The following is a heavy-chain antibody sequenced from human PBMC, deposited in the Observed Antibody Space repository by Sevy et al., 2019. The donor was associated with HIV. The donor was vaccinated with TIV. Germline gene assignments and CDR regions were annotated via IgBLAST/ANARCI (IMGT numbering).Heavy chain of an antibody. D-gene: IGHD3-22*01. J-gene: IGHJ4*02. CDR2: ISSSGSAI. CDR1: GFTFSSYE. CDR3: AREPGLHSSGYSGGFDY. V-gene: IGHV3-48*03. Sequence: GGSQRLSCEASGFTFSSYEMNWVRQAPGKGLEWISYISSSGSAIYYPDSVKGRFTVSRDNAKNLVYLQMNSLRAEDTAIYYCAREPGLHSSGYSGGFDYWGQGTLVTVSS.